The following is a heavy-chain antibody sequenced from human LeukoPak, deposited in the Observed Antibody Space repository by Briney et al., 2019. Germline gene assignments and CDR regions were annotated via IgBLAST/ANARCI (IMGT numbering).Heavy chain of an antibody. D-gene: IGHD3-9*01. CDR2: ISGSGGSA. V-gene: IGHV3-23*01. CDR3: AKDGGEYYDILTGYYPRLYYMDV. CDR1: GFTLSTYG. J-gene: IGHJ6*03. Sequence: GGSLRLSCVASGFTLSTYGMSWVRQAPGKGLEWVSAISGSGGSAYYADSVKGRFTISRDNSKNTLYLQMNSLRAEDTAVYYCAKDGGEYYDILTGYYPRLYYMDVWGKGTTVTISS.